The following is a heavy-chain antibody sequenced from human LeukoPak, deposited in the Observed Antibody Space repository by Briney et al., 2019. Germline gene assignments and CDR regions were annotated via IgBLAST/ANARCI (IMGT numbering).Heavy chain of an antibody. CDR1: GFTFSDYY. Sequence: PGGSLRLSCTVSGFTFSDYYMSWVRQAPGKGLEWVSYISSSGSMLHYADSVEGRFTISRDNGKSSLYLQMSSLRVEDTAVYYCARSLVDYWGQGTLVTVFS. V-gene: IGHV3-11*04. J-gene: IGHJ4*02. CDR2: ISSSGSML. CDR3: ARSLVDY.